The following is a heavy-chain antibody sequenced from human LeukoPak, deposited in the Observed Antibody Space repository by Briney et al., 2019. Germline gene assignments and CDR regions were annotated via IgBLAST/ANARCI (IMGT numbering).Heavy chain of an antibody. J-gene: IGHJ4*02. CDR3: ARVDSSGYYYVDY. CDR1: GFTVSSTY. Sequence: PGGSLRLSCAASGFTVSSTYMSWVRQAPGKGLEWVSVIYSGGSTYYADSVKGRFTISRDNSKNTLYLQMNSLRAEDTAFYYCARVDSSGYYYVDYWGQGTLVTVSS. CDR2: IYSGGST. D-gene: IGHD3-22*01. V-gene: IGHV3-53*01.